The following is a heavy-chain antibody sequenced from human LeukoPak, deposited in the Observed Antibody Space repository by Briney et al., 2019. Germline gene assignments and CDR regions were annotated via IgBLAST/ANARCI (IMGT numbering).Heavy chain of an antibody. Sequence: SQILSLTCTVSGGSISSGGYYWSWIRQPPGKGLEWIGYIYHSGSTYYNPSLKSRVTISVDRSKNQFSLKLSSVTAADTAVYYCARGGVIVNLQHWGQGTLVTVSS. CDR3: ARGGVIVNLQH. CDR1: GGSISSGGYY. D-gene: IGHD3-16*02. J-gene: IGHJ1*01. V-gene: IGHV4-30-2*01. CDR2: IYHSGST.